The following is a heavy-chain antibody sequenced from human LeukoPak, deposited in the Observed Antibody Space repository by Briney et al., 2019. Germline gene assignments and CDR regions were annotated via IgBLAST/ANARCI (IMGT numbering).Heavy chain of an antibody. Sequence: ASVKVSCKASGYTFTSYGISWVRQAPGQGLEWMGWISAYNGNTNYAQKLQGRVTMTTDTSTSTAYMELRSLRSDDTAVYYCARDLGWRDSSGSSDYWGXXXLVTVSS. CDR3: ARDLGWRDSSGSSDY. J-gene: IGHJ4*01. CDR1: GYTFTSYG. CDR2: ISAYNGNT. V-gene: IGHV1-18*01. D-gene: IGHD3-22*01.